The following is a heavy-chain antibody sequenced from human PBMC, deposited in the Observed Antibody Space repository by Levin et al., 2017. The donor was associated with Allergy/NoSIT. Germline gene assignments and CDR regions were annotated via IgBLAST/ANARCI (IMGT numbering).Heavy chain of an antibody. Sequence: SGPTLVKPTQTLTLTCTFSGFSLSDGGVGVGWIRQPPGKALEWLALISWDEDKRYTPSLKTRLTIAKDPSKNQVVLTITNMDPADPGPYYCAHSIWWCSRDWFDPWGQGTLVIVSS. CDR2: ISWDEDK. V-gene: IGHV2-5*02. CDR1: GFSLSDGGVG. D-gene: IGHD2-8*02. J-gene: IGHJ5*02. CDR3: AHSIWWCSRDWFDP.